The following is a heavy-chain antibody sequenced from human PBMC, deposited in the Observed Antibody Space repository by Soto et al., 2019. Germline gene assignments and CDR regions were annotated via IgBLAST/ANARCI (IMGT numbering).Heavy chain of an antibody. J-gene: IGHJ6*02. CDR2: ISSSSSYI. V-gene: IGHV3-21*01. Sequence: GGSLRLSCAASGFTFSSYSMNWVRQAPGKGLEWVSSISSSSSYIYYADSVKGRFTISRDSAKNSLYLQMNSLRAEDTAVYYCARALRAYYYYGMDVWGQGTTVTVSS. CDR3: ARALRAYYYYGMDV. CDR1: GFTFSSYS.